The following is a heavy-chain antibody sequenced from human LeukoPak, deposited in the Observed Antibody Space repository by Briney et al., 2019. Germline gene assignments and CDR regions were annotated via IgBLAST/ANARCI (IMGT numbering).Heavy chain of an antibody. Sequence: GGSLRLSCAASGFTFSSYAMSWVRQAPGKGLEWVSYISPSSSTIYYADSVKGRFTISRDNAKNSLFLQMNSLRAEDTAVYYCAREVNHYDSGAYSPGLDYWGQGTLVTVSS. D-gene: IGHD3-22*01. J-gene: IGHJ4*02. CDR2: ISPSSSTI. CDR3: AREVNHYDSGAYSPGLDY. V-gene: IGHV3-48*04. CDR1: GFTFSSYA.